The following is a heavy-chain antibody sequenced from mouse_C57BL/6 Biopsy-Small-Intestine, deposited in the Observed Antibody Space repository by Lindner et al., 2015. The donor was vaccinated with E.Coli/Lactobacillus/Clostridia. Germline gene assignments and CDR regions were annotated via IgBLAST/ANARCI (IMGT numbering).Heavy chain of an antibody. D-gene: IGHD2-5*01. Sequence: VQLQESGPGLAKPSQTLSLTCSVTGYSITSDHWNWIRKFPGNKLEYMGYISYSGSTYYNPSLKSRISITRDTSKNQYYLQLNSVTTEDTATYYCARSYYSNYEGYAMDYWGQRTSVTVSS. CDR2: ISYSGST. CDR3: ARSYYSNYEGYAMDY. V-gene: IGHV3-8*01. CDR1: GYSITSDH. J-gene: IGHJ4*01.